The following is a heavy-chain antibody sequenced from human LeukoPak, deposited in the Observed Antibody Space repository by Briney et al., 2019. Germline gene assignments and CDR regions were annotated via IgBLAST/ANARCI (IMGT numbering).Heavy chain of an antibody. D-gene: IGHD3-9*01. Sequence: PGGSLRLSCAASGFTFSSYSMSWVRQAPGKGLEWVSAISGSGGSTYYADSVKGRFTISRDNSKNTLYLQMNSLRAEDTAVYYCAKDLYSSGLYFDWLLPVFDYWGQGTLVTVSS. J-gene: IGHJ4*02. V-gene: IGHV3-23*01. CDR3: AKDLYSSGLYFDWLLPVFDY. CDR1: GFTFSSYS. CDR2: ISGSGGST.